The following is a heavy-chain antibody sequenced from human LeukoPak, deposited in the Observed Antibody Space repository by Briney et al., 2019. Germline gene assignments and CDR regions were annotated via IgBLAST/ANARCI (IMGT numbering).Heavy chain of an antibody. CDR1: GGSISSDSYY. J-gene: IGHJ4*02. D-gene: IGHD6-19*01. CDR3: AREARIAVAGTDY. V-gene: IGHV4-61*02. Sequence: SQTLSLTCTVSGGSISSDSYYWSWIRQPAGKGLEWIGRIYTSGSTNYNPSLKSRVTISVDTSKNQFSLKLSSVTAADTAVYYCAREARIAVAGTDYWGQGTLVTVSS. CDR2: IYTSGST.